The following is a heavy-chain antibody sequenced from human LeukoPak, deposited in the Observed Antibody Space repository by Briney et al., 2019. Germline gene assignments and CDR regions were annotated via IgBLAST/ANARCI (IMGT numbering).Heavy chain of an antibody. CDR1: GGSISSGDYY. CDR2: IYYSGST. J-gene: IGHJ5*02. V-gene: IGHV4-30-4*01. D-gene: IGHD3-22*01. CDR3: ASAYDRSGYLTGFDP. Sequence: SETLSLTRTVSGGSISSGDYYWSWIRHPPEKGLEWIGYIYYSGSTYYNPSLKSRVTISVDMSKNQFSLKLSSVTAADTAMYYCASAYDRSGYLTGFDPWGQGTLVTVSS.